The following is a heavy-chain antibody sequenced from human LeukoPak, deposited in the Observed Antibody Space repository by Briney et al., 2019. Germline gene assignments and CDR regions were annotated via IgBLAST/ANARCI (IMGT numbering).Heavy chain of an antibody. CDR3: ARDQGLTAPPPYGLDV. V-gene: IGHV1-69*04. CDR1: GGTFSTSA. Sequence: ASVKVSCKPSGGTFSTSAITWVRQAPGQGLEWMGSIIPVLNITTYAQRFQGRVTITADTSTSTVYMELSSLRSEETAVYYCARDQGLTAPPPYGLDVWGQGTTVIVSS. D-gene: IGHD5-18*01. CDR2: IIPVLNIT. J-gene: IGHJ6*02.